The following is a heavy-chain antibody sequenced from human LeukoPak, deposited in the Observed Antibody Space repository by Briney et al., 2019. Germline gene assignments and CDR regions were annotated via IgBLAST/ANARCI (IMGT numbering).Heavy chain of an antibody. CDR3: AKMYGSGSWFSSWFDP. CDR1: GFTFSSYA. Sequence: PGGSLGLSCAASGFTFSSYAMSWVRQAPGKGLEWVSAISGSGGSTYYADSVKGRFTISRDNSKNTLYLQMNSLRAEDTAVYYCAKMYGSGSWFSSWFDPWGQGTLVTVSS. CDR2: ISGSGGST. V-gene: IGHV3-23*01. J-gene: IGHJ5*02. D-gene: IGHD3-10*01.